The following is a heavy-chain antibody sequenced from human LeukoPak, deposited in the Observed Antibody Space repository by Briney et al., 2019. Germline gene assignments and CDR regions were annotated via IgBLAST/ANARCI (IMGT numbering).Heavy chain of an antibody. CDR2: IYTSGST. V-gene: IGHV4-61*09. CDR1: GGSISSGSYY. J-gene: IGHJ4*02. CDR3: ARGDSSGWYHFDY. Sequence: PSETLSLTCTVSGGSISSGSYYWSWIRQPAGKGLEWIGHIYTSGSTNYNPSLKSRVAISVDTSKNQFSLKLSSVTAADTAVYYCARGDSSGWYHFDYWGQGTLVTVSS. D-gene: IGHD6-19*01.